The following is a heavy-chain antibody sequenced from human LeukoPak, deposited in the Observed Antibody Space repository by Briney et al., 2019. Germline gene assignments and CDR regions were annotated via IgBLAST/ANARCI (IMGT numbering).Heavy chain of an antibody. CDR3: ASSNIPAAHRYYYYYGMDV. Sequence: SETLSLTCTVSDGSISSYYWNWIRQPPGKGLEWIGYIFYSGSTNYSPSLKSRVTISVDTSKNQFSLKLNSVTAADTAVYYCASSNIPAAHRYYYYYGMDVWGQGTTVTVSS. V-gene: IGHV4-59*01. CDR1: DGSISSYY. J-gene: IGHJ6*02. CDR2: IFYSGST. D-gene: IGHD2-2*01.